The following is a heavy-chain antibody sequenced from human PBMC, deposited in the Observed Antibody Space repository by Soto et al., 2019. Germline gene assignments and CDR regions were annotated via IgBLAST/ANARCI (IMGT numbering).Heavy chain of an antibody. D-gene: IGHD6-13*01. CDR2: ISSSGSST. CDR1: GFTFVDYY. V-gene: IGHV3-11*01. Sequence: QVQLLESGGGLVKPGGSLRLSCAASGFTFVDYYMSWIRQAPGKGLEWVSYISSSGSSTYYVDSVRGRFTISRDNAKNSLYLQMDSLGAEDTAVYYCASAAAARPEAWYLGQGTLGTVSS. J-gene: IGHJ4*02. CDR3: ASAAAARPEAWY.